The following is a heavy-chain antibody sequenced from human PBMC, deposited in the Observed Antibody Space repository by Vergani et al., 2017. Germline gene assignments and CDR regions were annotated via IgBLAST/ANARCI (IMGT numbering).Heavy chain of an antibody. J-gene: IGHJ4*02. CDR2: IYHSGST. V-gene: IGHV4-38-2*02. Sequence: QVQLQESGPGLVKPSETLSLTCTVSGYSISSGYYWGWIRQPPGKGLEWIGSIYHSGSTYYNPSLKSRVTISVDTSKSRFSLELSSVTAADTAVYYCARGGSSWLIDYWGQGTLVTVSS. D-gene: IGHD6-13*01. CDR1: GYSISSGYY. CDR3: ARGGSSWLIDY.